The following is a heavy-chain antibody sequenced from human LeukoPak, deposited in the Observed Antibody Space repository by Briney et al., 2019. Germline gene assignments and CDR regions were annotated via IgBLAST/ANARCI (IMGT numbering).Heavy chain of an antibody. J-gene: IGHJ4*02. Sequence: GGSLRLSCAASGFTFSSYAMSWVRQAPGKGLEWVSAISGPAGSWDYADSVKGRFTISRDNSKNTLFLQMNSLRAEDTAIYYCAKKVGLVSAPLYYFDVWGQGTLVAVSS. CDR1: GFTFSSYA. D-gene: IGHD5/OR15-5a*01. CDR3: AKKVGLVSAPLYYFDV. V-gene: IGHV3-23*01. CDR2: ISGPAGSW.